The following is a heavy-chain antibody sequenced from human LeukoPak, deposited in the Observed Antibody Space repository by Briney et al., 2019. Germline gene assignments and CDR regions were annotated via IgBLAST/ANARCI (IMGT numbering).Heavy chain of an antibody. D-gene: IGHD5-18*01. CDR3: GNTTVGYSSGQRPAWTVDY. CDR2: IFRCGDSP. CDR1: WFTFESHV. Sequence: LGGSLSLFCEASWFTFESHVMLWVRQAPGRGLEWVAGIFRCGDSPHYADPVKGRFTISRNNSRNTMYLQINSLRAEDTAVYYCGNTTVGYSSGQRPAWTVDYWGQGTRVTVSS. V-gene: IGHV3-23*01. J-gene: IGHJ4*02.